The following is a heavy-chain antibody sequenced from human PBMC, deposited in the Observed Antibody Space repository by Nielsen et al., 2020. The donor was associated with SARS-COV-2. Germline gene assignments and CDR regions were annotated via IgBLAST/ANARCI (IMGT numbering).Heavy chain of an antibody. J-gene: IGHJ3*02. V-gene: IGHV3-23*03. CDR2: IYSTGYST. D-gene: IGHD6-19*01. CDR3: AKERGSSGWSEGAFDI. Sequence: GESLKISCAASGFTFFSYAMSWVRQAPGKGLEWVSVIYSTGYSTYYVDSVKGRFTISRDNPKGTLYLQMNGLTAEDTARYFCAKERGSSGWSEGAFDIWGPGTVVTVS. CDR1: GFTFFSYA.